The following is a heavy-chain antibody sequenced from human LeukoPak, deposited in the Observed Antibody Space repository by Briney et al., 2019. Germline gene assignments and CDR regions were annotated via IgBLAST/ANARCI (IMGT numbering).Heavy chain of an antibody. J-gene: IGHJ4*02. CDR1: GFTFSSYW. V-gene: IGHV3-7*01. CDR3: ARDKTRIAARRFDY. Sequence: GSLRLSCAASGFTFSSYWMSWVRQAPGKGLEWVANIKQDGSEKYYVDSVKGRFTISRDNAKNSLYLQMNSLRAEDTAVYYCARDKTRIAARRFDYWGQGTLVTVSS. D-gene: IGHD6-6*01. CDR2: IKQDGSEK.